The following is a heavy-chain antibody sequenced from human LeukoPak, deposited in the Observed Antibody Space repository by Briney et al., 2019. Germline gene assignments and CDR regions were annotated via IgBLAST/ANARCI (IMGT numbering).Heavy chain of an antibody. V-gene: IGHV4-38-2*02. Sequence: PSETLSLTCAVSGFSISNGYFWGWIRQPPGKGLEWIGSIYHSGSTYYNPSLKSRVTLSIDTSKNQFSLKLSSVTAADTAVYYCARDQLHYDILTGYYNVGYFDYWGQGTLVTVSS. CDR3: ARDQLHYDILTGYYNVGYFDY. J-gene: IGHJ4*02. CDR2: IYHSGST. CDR1: GFSISNGYF. D-gene: IGHD3-9*01.